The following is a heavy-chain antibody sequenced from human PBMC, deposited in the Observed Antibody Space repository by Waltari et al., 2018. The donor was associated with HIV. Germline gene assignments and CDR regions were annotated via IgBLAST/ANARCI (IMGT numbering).Heavy chain of an antibody. CDR2: IYYSGST. CDR1: GGSISSSSYY. J-gene: IGHJ3*02. V-gene: IGHV4-39*01. Sequence: QLQLQESGPGLVKPSETLSLTCTVSGGSISSSSYYWGWIHQPPGKGLEWIGSIYYSGSTYYNPSLKSRVTISVDTSKNQFSLKLSSVTAADTAVYYCARLSDPYLGGDIHDAFDIWGQGTMVTVSS. D-gene: IGHD2-21*02. CDR3: ARLSDPYLGGDIHDAFDI.